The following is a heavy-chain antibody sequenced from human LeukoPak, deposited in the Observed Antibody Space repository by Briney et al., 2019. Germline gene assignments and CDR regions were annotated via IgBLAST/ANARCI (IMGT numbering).Heavy chain of an antibody. J-gene: IGHJ5*02. CDR1: GFTFSNYA. V-gene: IGHV3-23*01. CDR2: ISGSGGTT. Sequence: GGSLRLSCAASGFTFSNYAMSWVRQAPGKGLEWVSSISGSGGTTHHADSVKGRFTISRDNSKNMLYMQMSSLRAEDTAVYYCAKGFQDWFDPWGQGTLVTVSS. CDR3: AKGFQDWFDP.